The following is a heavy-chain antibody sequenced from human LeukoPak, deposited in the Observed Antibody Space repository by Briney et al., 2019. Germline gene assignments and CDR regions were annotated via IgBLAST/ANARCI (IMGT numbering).Heavy chain of an antibody. CDR3: ARSLNYYDSSGASDY. D-gene: IGHD3-22*01. CDR1: GFTFSSYA. V-gene: IGHV3-23*01. CDR2: ISGSGGST. Sequence: GGSLRLSCAASGFTFSSYAMSWVRQAPGKGLEWVSAISGSGGSTYYADSVKGRFTISRDNSKNTLYLQMNSLRAEDTAVYYCARSLNYYDSSGASDYWGQGTLVTVSS. J-gene: IGHJ4*02.